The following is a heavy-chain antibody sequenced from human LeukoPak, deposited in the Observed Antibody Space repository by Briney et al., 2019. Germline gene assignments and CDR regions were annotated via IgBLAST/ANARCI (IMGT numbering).Heavy chain of an antibody. J-gene: IGHJ4*02. V-gene: IGHV3-21*01. CDR2: ISSSSSYI. CDR3: ARDRGVGATRGDY. D-gene: IGHD1-26*01. CDR1: GFSFSSYG. Sequence: GGSLRLSCAASGFSFSSYGMHWVRQAPGKGLEWVSSISSSSSYIYYADSVKGRFTISRDNAKNSLYLQMNSLRAEDTAVYYCARDRGVGATRGDYWGQGTLVTVSS.